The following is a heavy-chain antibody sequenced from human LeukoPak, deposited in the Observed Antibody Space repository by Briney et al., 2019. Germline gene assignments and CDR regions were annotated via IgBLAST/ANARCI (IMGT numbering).Heavy chain of an antibody. D-gene: IGHD4-17*01. CDR2: ISSSSSYI. J-gene: IGHJ4*02. CDR3: ARADSLPTTVTAAY. CDR1: GFTFSSYA. V-gene: IGHV3-21*01. Sequence: PGGSLILSCAASGFTFSSYAMSWVRQVPGKGLEWVSSISSSSSYIYYADSVKGRFTISRDNAKNSLYLQMNSLRAEDTAVYYCARADSLPTTVTAAYWGQGTLVTVSS.